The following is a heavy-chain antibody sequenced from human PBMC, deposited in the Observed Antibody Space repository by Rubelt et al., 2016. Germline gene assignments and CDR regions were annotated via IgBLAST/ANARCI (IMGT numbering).Heavy chain of an antibody. V-gene: IGHV1-24*01. Sequence: QVQLVQSGAEVKKPGSSVKVSCKASGGTFSSYAISWVRQAPGQGLEWMGGFDPEDGETIYSQKFQGRVTMTEDTSTDTAYMELSSLRSEDTAVYYCATDHGYSGYFDYWGQGTLVTVSS. CDR2: FDPEDGET. CDR1: GGTFSSYA. D-gene: IGHD1-26*01. CDR3: ATDHGYSGYFDY. J-gene: IGHJ4*02.